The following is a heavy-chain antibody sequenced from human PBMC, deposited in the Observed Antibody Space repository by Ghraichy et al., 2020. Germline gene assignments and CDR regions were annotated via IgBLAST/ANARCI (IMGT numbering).Heavy chain of an antibody. CDR2: LYSGGNT. V-gene: IGHV3-53*01. J-gene: IGHJ6*02. D-gene: IGHD3-3*01. Sequence: GGSLRLSCAASGFTVGSTYMSWVRQAPGKGLEWVSVLYSGGNTYYADSVKGRFTISRDNSKNTLYLQMNSLRVEDTAVYYCATEARSGNYFYHMDVWGQGTPVTVSS. CDR1: GFTVGSTY. CDR3: ATEARSGNYFYHMDV.